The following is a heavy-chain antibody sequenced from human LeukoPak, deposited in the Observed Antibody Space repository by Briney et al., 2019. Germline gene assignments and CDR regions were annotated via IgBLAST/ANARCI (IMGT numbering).Heavy chain of an antibody. Sequence: PGGSPRLSCAASGFIFSTSWMSWVRQAPGKGLEWVANIKQDGSEKYYVDSVKGRVTISRDNAKKSLFLQINILRAEDTAVYYCARIGSIGAAAPFDYWGQGTLVTVSS. D-gene: IGHD6-13*01. CDR2: IKQDGSEK. CDR1: GFIFSTSW. J-gene: IGHJ4*02. V-gene: IGHV3-7*05. CDR3: ARIGSIGAAAPFDY.